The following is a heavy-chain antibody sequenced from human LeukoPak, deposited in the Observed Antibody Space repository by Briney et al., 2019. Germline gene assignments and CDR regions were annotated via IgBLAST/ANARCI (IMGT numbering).Heavy chain of an antibody. J-gene: IGHJ4*02. CDR2: IWYDGSNK. CDR3: AKEGKQWLASYYFDY. CDR1: GFTFSSYG. Sequence: GGSLRLSCAASGFTFSSYGTHWVRQAPGKGLEWVAVIWYDGSNKYYADSVKGRFTISRDNSKNTLYLQMNSLRAEDTAVYYCAKEGKQWLASYYFDYWGQGTLVTVSS. V-gene: IGHV3-33*06. D-gene: IGHD6-19*01.